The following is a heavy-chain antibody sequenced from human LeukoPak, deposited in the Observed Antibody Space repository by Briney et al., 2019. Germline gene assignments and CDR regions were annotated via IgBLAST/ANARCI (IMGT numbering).Heavy chain of an antibody. D-gene: IGHD5-18*01. CDR1: GFTFSSYS. CDR3: ARAVDTALRGFDP. V-gene: IGHV3-21*01. J-gene: IGHJ5*02. Sequence: GGSLRLSCAVSGFTFSSYSMNWVRQAPGKGLEWVSSISSSSSYIYYADSVKGRFTISRDNAKNSLYLQMNSLRAEDTAVYYCARAVDTALRGFDPWGQGTLVTVSS. CDR2: ISSSSSYI.